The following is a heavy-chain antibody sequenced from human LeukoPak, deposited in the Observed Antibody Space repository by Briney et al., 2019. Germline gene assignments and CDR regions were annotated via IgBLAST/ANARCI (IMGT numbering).Heavy chain of an antibody. V-gene: IGHV4-59*01. Sequence: SETLSLTCTVSGGSISNYYWSWIRQPPGKGLEWIGYIYYSGSTNYNPSLKSRVTISVDTSKNQFSLKLSSVTAADTAVYYCARDQLGDAVDIWGQGTMVTVSS. CDR2: IYYSGST. J-gene: IGHJ3*02. CDR3: ARDQLGDAVDI. D-gene: IGHD3-16*01. CDR1: GGSISNYY.